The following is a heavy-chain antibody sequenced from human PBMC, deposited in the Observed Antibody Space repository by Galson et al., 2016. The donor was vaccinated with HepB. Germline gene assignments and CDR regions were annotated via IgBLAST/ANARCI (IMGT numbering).Heavy chain of an antibody. Sequence: SETLSLTCTVSGGSMISYYWSWIRQPPGKGLEWIGYIYYGGTTNYNPSLKSRVIISVDTLKNQFSLKLSSVAAADTAVYYCARQYKWNRRAPFDIWGQGTMVTASS. CDR1: GGSMISYY. V-gene: IGHV4-59*08. J-gene: IGHJ3*02. CDR2: IYYGGTT. D-gene: IGHD1-20*01. CDR3: ARQYKWNRRAPFDI.